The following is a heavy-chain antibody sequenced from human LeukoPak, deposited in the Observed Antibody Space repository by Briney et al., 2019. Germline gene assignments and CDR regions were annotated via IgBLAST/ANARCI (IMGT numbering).Heavy chain of an antibody. V-gene: IGHV3-23*05. D-gene: IGHD2-15*01. CDR3: AKGAVVADLYYFDY. CDR2: IDSGGSST. CDR1: EYTFSNYA. Sequence: GGSLRLSCVASEYTFSNYAMSWVRQAPGKGLEWVSSIDSGGSSTYYADSVKGRFTISRDNSKKMLYLQMNGLRAEDTAVYYCAKGAVVADLYYFDYWGQGTPVTVSS. J-gene: IGHJ4*02.